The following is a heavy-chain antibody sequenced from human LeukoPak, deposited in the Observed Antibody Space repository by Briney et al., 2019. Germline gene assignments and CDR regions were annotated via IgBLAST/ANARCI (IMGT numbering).Heavy chain of an antibody. V-gene: IGHV4-38-2*02. Sequence: SETLSLTCTVSGYSISSGYYWGWIRQPPGKGLEWIGSIYHSGSTYYNPSLKSRVTTSVDTSKNQFSLKLSSVTAADTAVYYCAVTGYYDFWSGSFDYWGQGTLVTVSS. CDR1: GYSISSGYY. CDR3: AVTGYYDFWSGSFDY. CDR2: IYHSGST. J-gene: IGHJ4*02. D-gene: IGHD3-3*01.